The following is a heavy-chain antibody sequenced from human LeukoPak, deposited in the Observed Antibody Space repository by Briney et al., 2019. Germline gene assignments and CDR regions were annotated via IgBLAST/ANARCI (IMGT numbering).Heavy chain of an antibody. J-gene: IGHJ6*02. CDR2: MNPKSGDR. D-gene: IGHD2-15*01. CDR3: ASGWYYHYFGTDV. Sequence: ASVRVSCKASGDIFTTYDVHWVRQASGQGPEWMGWMNPKSGDRGYAQKFQDRVAMTMNNSIRTAYMELRGLQPEDTAVYYCASGWYYHYFGTDVWGQGTTVIVSS. V-gene: IGHV1-8*01. CDR1: GDIFTTYD.